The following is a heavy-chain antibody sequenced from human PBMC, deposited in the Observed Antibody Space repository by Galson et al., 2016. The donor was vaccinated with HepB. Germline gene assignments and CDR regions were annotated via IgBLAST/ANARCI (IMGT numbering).Heavy chain of an antibody. V-gene: IGHV5-51*01. D-gene: IGHD5-24*01. J-gene: IGHJ4*02. CDR1: GYSFTTYW. CDR3: ARVRSEMATITPGLIDY. CDR2: INPGDSDI. Sequence: QSGAEVKKPGESLKISCKGSGYSFTTYWIGWVRQKPGKGLEWVAIINPGDSDIRYSPSFHGQVTISSDKSISTADLQWSSLKASDTAIYYCARVRSEMATITPGLIDYWGQGTLVTVSS.